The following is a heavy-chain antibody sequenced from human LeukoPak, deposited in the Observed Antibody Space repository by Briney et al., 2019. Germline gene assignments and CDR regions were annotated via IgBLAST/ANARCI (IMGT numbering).Heavy chain of an antibody. CDR1: GGTFSSYA. D-gene: IGHD2-2*01. Sequence: GASVKVSCKASGGTFSSYAISWVRQAPGQGLEWMGGIIPIFGTANYAQKFQGRVTITADESTSTAYMELSSLRSEDTAVYYCARGYYAPYYFDYWGQGTLVTVSS. CDR2: IIPIFGTA. J-gene: IGHJ4*02. V-gene: IGHV1-69*13. CDR3: ARGYYAPYYFDY.